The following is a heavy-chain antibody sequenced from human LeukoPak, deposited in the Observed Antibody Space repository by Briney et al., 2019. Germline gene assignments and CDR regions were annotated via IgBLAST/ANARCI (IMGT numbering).Heavy chain of an antibody. D-gene: IGHD1-26*01. Sequence: SETLSLTCTVSGGSISMYYWSWVRQPAGKGLEWIGRIYTSGSTNYNPPLKSRVTMSVDTSNNQAPLKLSCVTAADTAVYYCARGSGYSGSYEFDYWGQGTLVTVSS. CDR1: GGSISMYY. V-gene: IGHV4-4*07. CDR3: ARGSGYSGSYEFDY. CDR2: IYTSGST. J-gene: IGHJ4*02.